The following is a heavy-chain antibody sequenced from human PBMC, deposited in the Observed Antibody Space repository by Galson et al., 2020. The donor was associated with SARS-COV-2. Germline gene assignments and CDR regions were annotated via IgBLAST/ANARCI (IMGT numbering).Heavy chain of an antibody. D-gene: IGHD1-26*01. V-gene: IGHV3-30-3*01. CDR3: ARARGGSYYSGGDY. Sequence: GGSLSLSCAASGFTLSSYVMHWVRQAPGKGLERVAVISYDGSNKYYADSVKGRFTITRDNSKNTLYLQMNSLRAGDTAVYYCARARGGSYYSGGDYWGQGTLVTVSS. CDR2: ISYDGSNK. J-gene: IGHJ4*02. CDR1: GFTLSSYV.